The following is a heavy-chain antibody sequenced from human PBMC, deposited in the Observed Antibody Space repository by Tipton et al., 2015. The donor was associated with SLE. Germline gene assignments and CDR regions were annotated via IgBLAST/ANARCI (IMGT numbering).Heavy chain of an antibody. V-gene: IGHV4-4*07. CDR2: IYTSGST. CDR1: GGSISSYC. Sequence: TLSLTCTVSGGSISSYCWGWIRQPAGKGLEWIGRIYTSGSTNYNPSLKSRVTMSVDTSKNQFSLKLSSVTAADTAVYYCAREAGVVINYYYMDVWGKGTTVTVSS. CDR3: AREAGVVINYYYMDV. D-gene: IGHD3-3*01. J-gene: IGHJ6*03.